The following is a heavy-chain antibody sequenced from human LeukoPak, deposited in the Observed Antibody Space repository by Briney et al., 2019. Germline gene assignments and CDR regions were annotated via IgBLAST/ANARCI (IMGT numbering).Heavy chain of an antibody. Sequence: SETLSPTCAVSGGSISSSNWWSWVRQPPGKGLEWIGEIYHSGSTNYNPSLKSRVTISVDKSKNQFSLKLSSVTAADTAVYYCARSIPPGYFDWFDAFDIWGQGTMVTVSS. V-gene: IGHV4-4*02. J-gene: IGHJ3*02. CDR3: ARSIPPGYFDWFDAFDI. D-gene: IGHD3-9*01. CDR2: IYHSGST. CDR1: GGSISSSNW.